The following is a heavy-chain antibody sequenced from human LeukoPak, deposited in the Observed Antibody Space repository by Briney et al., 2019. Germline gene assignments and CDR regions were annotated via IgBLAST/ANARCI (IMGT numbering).Heavy chain of an antibody. Sequence: GASVKVSCKASGYTFTSYAMHWVRQAPGQRLEWMGWINAGNGNTKYSQKFQGRVTITRDTSASTAYMELSSLRSEDTAVYYCARGRHSYGYWEYYFDYWGQGTLVTVSS. D-gene: IGHD5-18*01. CDR3: ARGRHSYGYWEYYFDY. CDR1: GYTFTSYA. V-gene: IGHV1-3*01. J-gene: IGHJ4*02. CDR2: INAGNGNT.